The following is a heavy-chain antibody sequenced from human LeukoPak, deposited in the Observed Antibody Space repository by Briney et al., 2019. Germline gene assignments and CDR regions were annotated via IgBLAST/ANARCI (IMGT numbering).Heavy chain of an antibody. V-gene: IGHV3-30*18. J-gene: IGHJ1*01. CDR3: AKGATPYCSGGSCLEYFQH. Sequence: GGSLRLSCAASGFTFSSYGMHWVRQAPGKGLEWVAVISYDGSNKYYADSVKGRFTISRDNSKNTLYLQMNSLRAEDTAVYYCAKGATPYCSGGSCLEYFQHWGQGTLVTVSS. D-gene: IGHD2-15*01. CDR2: ISYDGSNK. CDR1: GFTFSSYG.